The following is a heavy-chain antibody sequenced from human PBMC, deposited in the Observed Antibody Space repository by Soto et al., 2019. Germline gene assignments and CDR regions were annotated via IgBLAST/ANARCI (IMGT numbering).Heavy chain of an antibody. D-gene: IGHD3-16*01. Sequence: GWTLRPSCAASGFTFGDYTMNWVRQAPGKGLEWVSLITATGSFIYQADSVKGRFTISRDNAKNSLYLQMNSLRDEDTAVYYCARDLPRAGDYVLYFCGQGTTVTVS. CDR1: GFTFGDYT. J-gene: IGHJ6*02. V-gene: IGHV3-21*06. CDR2: ITATGSFI. CDR3: ARDLPRAGDYVLYF.